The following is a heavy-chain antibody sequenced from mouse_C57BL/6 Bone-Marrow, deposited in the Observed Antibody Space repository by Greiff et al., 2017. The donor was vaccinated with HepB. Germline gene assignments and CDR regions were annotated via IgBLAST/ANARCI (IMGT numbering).Heavy chain of an antibody. CDR2: IYPRSGNT. CDR1: GYTFTSYG. Sequence: QVQLQQSGAELARPGASVKLSCKASGYTFTSYGISWVKQRTGQGLEWIGEIYPRSGNTNYNEKFKGKATLTADKSSSTAYMELRSLTSEDSAVYVWASAVSTIITRYYAMDYWGQGTSVTVSS. CDR3: ASAVSTIITRYYAMDY. D-gene: IGHD2-4*01. V-gene: IGHV1-81*01. J-gene: IGHJ4*01.